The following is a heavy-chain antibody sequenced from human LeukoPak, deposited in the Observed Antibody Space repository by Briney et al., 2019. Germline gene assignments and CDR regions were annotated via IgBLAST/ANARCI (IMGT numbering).Heavy chain of an antibody. J-gene: IGHJ4*02. CDR3: ATTSVRDGFNYFDY. D-gene: IGHD5-24*01. V-gene: IGHV1-69*05. CDR1: GGTFFTYG. CDR2: IVPMFGIA. Sequence: GASVNVSCKASGGTFFTYGINWVRQAPGQGLEWMGGIVPMFGIANYAQKFEGRVSITTDESSTTAYMELSSLRSEDTAFYYCATTSVRDGFNYFDYWGQGTLVPVSS.